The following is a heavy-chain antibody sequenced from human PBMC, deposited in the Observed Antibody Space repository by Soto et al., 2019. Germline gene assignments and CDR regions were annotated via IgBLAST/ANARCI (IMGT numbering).Heavy chain of an antibody. V-gene: IGHV4-59*01. CDR1: GGSISSYY. CDR2: IYYSGST. D-gene: IGHD3-3*01. CDR3: TSGYSTVVFDY. J-gene: IGHJ4*02. Sequence: SETLSLTCTVSGGSISSYYCSWIRQPPGKGLEWIGYIYYSGSTNYNPSLESRVTISVDTSKNQFSLKLSSVTAADTAVYYCTSGYSTVVFDYWGPGTLVTVSS.